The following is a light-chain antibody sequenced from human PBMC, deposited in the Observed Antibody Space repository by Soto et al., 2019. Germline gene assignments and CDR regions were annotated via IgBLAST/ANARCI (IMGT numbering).Light chain of an antibody. Sequence: QSALTQPASVSGSPGQSITISCTGTSSDVGGYNYVSWYQQHPGKAPKLMIYDVSNRPSGVSNRFSGSKSGNTASLTISGLQAEDEADYYCSSYTSSFVVFSGGTQLTVL. J-gene: IGLJ2*01. CDR3: SSYTSSFVV. V-gene: IGLV2-14*01. CDR2: DVS. CDR1: SSDVGGYNY.